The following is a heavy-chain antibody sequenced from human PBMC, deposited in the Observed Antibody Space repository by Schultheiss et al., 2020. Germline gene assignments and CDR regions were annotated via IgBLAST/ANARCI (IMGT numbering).Heavy chain of an antibody. CDR1: GFTFDDYA. CDR2: ISWNSGSI. V-gene: IGHV3-9*03. CDR3: ARRGEQQLLAAFDI. Sequence: GGSLRLSCAASGFTFDDYAMHWVRQAPGKGLEWVSGISWNSGSIGYADSVKGRFTISRDNAKNSLYLQMNSLRAEDMAVYYCARRGEQQLLAAFDIWGQGTMVTVSS. D-gene: IGHD6-13*01. J-gene: IGHJ3*02.